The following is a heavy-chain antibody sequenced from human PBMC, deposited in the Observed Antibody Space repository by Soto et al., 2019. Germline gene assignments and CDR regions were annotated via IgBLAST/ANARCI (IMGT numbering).Heavy chain of an antibody. J-gene: IGHJ3*02. CDR1: GVSIGSHS. V-gene: IGHV4-59*11. CDR2: IYHTVNT. Sequence: PSETLSLTCSVSGVSIGSHSWSWIRQAPGKGPELVGYIYHTVNTNYNPALKSRVTISMDTSKSQLSLQLSSVTAADTAIYYCARLQYTVVTALDIWGQGTMVTVSS. D-gene: IGHD2-15*01. CDR3: ARLQYTVVTALDI.